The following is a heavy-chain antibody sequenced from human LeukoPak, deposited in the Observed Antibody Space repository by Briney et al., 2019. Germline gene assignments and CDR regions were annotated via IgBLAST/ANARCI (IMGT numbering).Heavy chain of an antibody. D-gene: IGHD6-13*01. Sequence: GGSLRLSCAASGFTFSSYSMNWVRQAPGKGLEWVANIKQDGSEKYYVDSVKGRFTISRDNAKNSLYLQMNSLRAEDTAVYYCARDRQQLNYWGQGTLVTVSS. J-gene: IGHJ4*02. V-gene: IGHV3-7*01. CDR1: GFTFSSYS. CDR2: IKQDGSEK. CDR3: ARDRQQLNY.